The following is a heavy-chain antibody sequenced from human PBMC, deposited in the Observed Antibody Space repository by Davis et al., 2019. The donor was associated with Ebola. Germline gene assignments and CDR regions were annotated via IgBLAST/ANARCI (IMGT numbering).Heavy chain of an antibody. Sequence: ASVKVSCKASGYTFTSYGISWVRQAPGQGLEWMGWISAYNGNTNYAQKLQGRVTMTTDTSTSTAYMELRSLRSEDTAVYYCARRITMVQGVIDYYYGMDVWGQGTTVTVSS. CDR2: ISAYNGNT. V-gene: IGHV1-18*01. D-gene: IGHD3-10*01. CDR1: GYTFTSYG. CDR3: ARRITMVQGVIDYYYGMDV. J-gene: IGHJ6*02.